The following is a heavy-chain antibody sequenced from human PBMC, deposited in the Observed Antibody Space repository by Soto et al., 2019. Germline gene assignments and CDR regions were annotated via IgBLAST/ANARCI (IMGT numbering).Heavy chain of an antibody. D-gene: IGHD3-10*01. CDR2: ISSSGGST. CDR3: AKQLMVRGVVLLFDY. V-gene: IGHV3-23*01. Sequence: EVQLLESGGGLVQPGGSLRLSCGASGFSFSSYAMSWVCQAPGKGLEWVSGISSSGGSTYYADSVKGRFTISRDNAKNTLYMQMNSLRAEDTAVSSCAKQLMVRGVVLLFDYWGQGTLVTVSS. CDR1: GFSFSSYA. J-gene: IGHJ4*02.